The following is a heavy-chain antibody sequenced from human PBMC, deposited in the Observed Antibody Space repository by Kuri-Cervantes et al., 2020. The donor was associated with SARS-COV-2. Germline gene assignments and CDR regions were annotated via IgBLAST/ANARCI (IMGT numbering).Heavy chain of an antibody. J-gene: IGHJ4*02. CDR3: TTLIDY. Sequence: GGSLRLSCAASGFTFSSYSMNWVRQAPGKGLEWVSAISGSGGSTYYADSVKGRFTISRDNSKNTLYLQMNSLKTEDTAVYYCTTLIDYWGQGALVTVSS. V-gene: IGHV3-23*01. CDR2: ISGSGGST. CDR1: GFTFSSYS.